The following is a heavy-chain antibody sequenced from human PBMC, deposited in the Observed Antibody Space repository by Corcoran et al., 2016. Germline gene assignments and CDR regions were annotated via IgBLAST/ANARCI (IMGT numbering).Heavy chain of an antibody. V-gene: IGHV1-2*02. Sequence: QVQLVQSGAEVKKPGASVKVSCTASGYTFTGYYMHWVRQAPGQGLEWMGWINPNSGGTNYAQKFQGRVTMTRDTSISTAYMELSRLRSDDTAVDYCARGVGNYGDHEAVDYWGQGTLVTVSS. CDR3: ARGVGNYGDHEAVDY. CDR1: GYTFTGYY. D-gene: IGHD4-17*01. CDR2: INPNSGGT. J-gene: IGHJ4*02.